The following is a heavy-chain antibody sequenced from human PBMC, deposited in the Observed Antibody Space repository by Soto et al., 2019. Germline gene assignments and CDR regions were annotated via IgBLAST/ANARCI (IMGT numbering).Heavy chain of an antibody. V-gene: IGHV4-34*01. J-gene: IGHJ6*02. Sequence: SETLSLTCAVYGGSFSGYYWSWIRQPPGKGLEWIGEINHSGSTNYNPSLKSRVTISVDTSKNQFSLKLSSVTAADTAVYYCARGSGALLWFSMDVWGQGTTVTV. CDR1: GGSFSGYY. D-gene: IGHD3-10*01. CDR3: ARGSGALLWFSMDV. CDR2: INHSGST.